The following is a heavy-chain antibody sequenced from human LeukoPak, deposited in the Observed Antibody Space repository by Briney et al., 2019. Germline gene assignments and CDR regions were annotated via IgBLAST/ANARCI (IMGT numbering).Heavy chain of an antibody. Sequence: SETLSLTCTVSGDSISSGDYYWSWIRQPAGKGLEWIGRISSSGSTNYNPSLKSRVTISVDTSKNQFSLKLSSVTAADTAVYYCARVTGYMIEDYFDYWGQGTLVTVSS. J-gene: IGHJ4*02. CDR3: ARVTGYMIEDYFDY. D-gene: IGHD3-22*01. CDR2: ISSSGST. CDR1: GDSISSGDYY. V-gene: IGHV4-61*02.